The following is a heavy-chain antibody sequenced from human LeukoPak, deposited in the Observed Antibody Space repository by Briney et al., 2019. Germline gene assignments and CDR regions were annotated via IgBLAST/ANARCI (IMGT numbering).Heavy chain of an antibody. D-gene: IGHD5-18*01. CDR2: ISGSGGNT. CDR1: GFTFTTYG. CDR3: ARIQRHRRLYSYGYQGPFDI. J-gene: IGHJ3*02. Sequence: GGSLRLSCAASGFTFTTYGMSWVRQAPGKGLEWVSSISGSGGNTQYADSVKGRFTISRDNAKNTLYLQMNSLRAEDTAVYYCARIQRHRRLYSYGYQGPFDIWGQGTMVTVSS. V-gene: IGHV3-23*01.